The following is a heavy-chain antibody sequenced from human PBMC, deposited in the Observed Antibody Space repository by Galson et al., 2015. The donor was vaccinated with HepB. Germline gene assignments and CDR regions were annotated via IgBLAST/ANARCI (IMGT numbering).Heavy chain of an antibody. CDR3: ARYGNKGFGLGYCSSTSCPDAFDI. CDR1: GGTFSSYA. CDR2: IIPIFGTA. Sequence: SVKVSCKASGGTFSSYAISWVRQAPGQGLEWMGGIIPIFGTANYAQKFQGRVTITADESTSTAYMELSSLRSEDTAVYYCARYGNKGFGLGYCSSTSCPDAFDIWGQGTMVTVSS. V-gene: IGHV1-69*13. D-gene: IGHD2-2*01. J-gene: IGHJ3*02.